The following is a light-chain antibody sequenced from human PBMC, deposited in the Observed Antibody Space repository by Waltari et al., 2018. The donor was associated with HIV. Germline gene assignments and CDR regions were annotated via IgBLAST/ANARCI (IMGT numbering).Light chain of an antibody. CDR3: AAWDDSLKGYV. Sequence: QSVLTQPPSESGTPGQRVTISCSGSSSHIGSNSVNWYQPLPGTAPKVLMFNNNQRPSGVPDRFSGSKSGTSASLAISGLQSDDEADYYCAAWDDSLKGYVFGTGTGVTIL. J-gene: IGLJ1*01. CDR1: SSHIGSNS. CDR2: NNN. V-gene: IGLV1-44*01.